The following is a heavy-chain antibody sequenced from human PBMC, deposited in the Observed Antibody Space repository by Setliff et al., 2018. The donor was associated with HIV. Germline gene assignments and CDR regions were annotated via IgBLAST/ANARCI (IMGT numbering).Heavy chain of an antibody. CDR3: ASSYPNYNYGNYDFWSGYYHDDAFDI. Sequence: PGGSLRLSCAASGFTFSRYGMHWVRQAPGKGLEWVAFISYDGNKKYYADSVKGRFTISRDNSKNTLYLQMDSLRTEDTAVYYCASSYPNYNYGNYDFWSGYYHDDAFDIWGQGTMVTVS. J-gene: IGHJ3*02. CDR1: GFTFSRYG. CDR2: ISYDGNKK. V-gene: IGHV3-30*04. D-gene: IGHD3-3*01.